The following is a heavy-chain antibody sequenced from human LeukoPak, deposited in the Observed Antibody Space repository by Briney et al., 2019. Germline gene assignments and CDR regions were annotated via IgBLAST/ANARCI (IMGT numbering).Heavy chain of an antibody. CDR3: AREWGYYDY. Sequence: GRSLRLSCAASGFSFSNYAMHWVRQAPGKGLEWVAVISYDASNKYYTNSVKGRFTISRDNSKNTLYLQMNSLRAEDTAVYYCAREWGYYDYWGQGTLVTVSS. V-gene: IGHV3-30-3*01. CDR1: GFSFSNYA. CDR2: ISYDASNK. D-gene: IGHD3-16*01. J-gene: IGHJ4*02.